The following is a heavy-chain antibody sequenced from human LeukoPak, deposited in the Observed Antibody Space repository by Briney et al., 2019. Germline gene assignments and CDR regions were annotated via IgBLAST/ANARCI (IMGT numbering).Heavy chain of an antibody. D-gene: IGHD3-3*01. V-gene: IGHV4-34*01. CDR3: ARRPQLWTLWYFDL. CDR2: INHSGST. CDR1: GGSFSGYY. J-gene: IGHJ2*01. Sequence: PSETLSLTCAVYGGSFSGYYWSWIRQPPGKGLEWIGEINHSGSTNYNPSLKSRVTISVDTSKNQFSLKLSSVTAADTAVYYCARRPQLWTLWYFDLWGRGTLVTVSS.